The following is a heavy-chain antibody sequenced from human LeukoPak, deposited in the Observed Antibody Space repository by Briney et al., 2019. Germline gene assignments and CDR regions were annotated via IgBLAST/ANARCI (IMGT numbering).Heavy chain of an antibody. CDR3: AKCGGTMSRGRVDF. Sequence: GGSLRLSCAASGFTFSSYSMAWVRQAPGKGLEWVSSISGSGGSTDYADSVKGRFTISRDNSKNTLHLQMNGLRAEDTAIYFCAKCGGTMSRGRVDFWGQGTLVTVSS. CDR1: GFTFSSYS. D-gene: IGHD3-10*01. CDR2: ISGSGGST. V-gene: IGHV3-23*01. J-gene: IGHJ4*02.